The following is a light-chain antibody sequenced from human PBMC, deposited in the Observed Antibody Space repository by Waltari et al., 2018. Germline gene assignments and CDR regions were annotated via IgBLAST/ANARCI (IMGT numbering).Light chain of an antibody. CDR1: QGIATY. CDR3: QMYNGAPRT. V-gene: IGKV1-27*01. J-gene: IGKJ1*01. Sequence: DVRVTQSPSSLSAAAGDRVTITCRASQGIATYLAWYQQKPGRLPTLLIYDGSTLRSGVPPRFRGSGSGTDFTLTITSLQPEDVATYYCQMYNGAPRTFGQGTKVEI. CDR2: DGS.